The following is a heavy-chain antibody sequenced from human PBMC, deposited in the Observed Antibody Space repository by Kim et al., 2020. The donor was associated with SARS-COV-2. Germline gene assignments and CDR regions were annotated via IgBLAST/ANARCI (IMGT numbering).Heavy chain of an antibody. V-gene: IGHV3-49*03. J-gene: IGHJ4*01. D-gene: IGHD3-22*01. CDR1: GFTFRDYA. CDR3: SRALGVVVGMWYFDF. Sequence: GGSLRLSCTGSGFTFRDYALSWYRQAPGKGLEWVAFITSKHYGETAHYAASVEGRFSISRDASNGIAHLQMNSLQTEATAVYYCSRALGVVVGMWYFDF. CDR2: ITSKHYGETA.